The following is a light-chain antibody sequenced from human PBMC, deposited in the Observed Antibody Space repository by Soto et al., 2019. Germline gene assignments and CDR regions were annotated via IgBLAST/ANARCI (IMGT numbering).Light chain of an antibody. CDR1: QSVSDN. Sequence: EMVMTQSPATLSVSPGKRVTLSCRASQSVSDNLAWYQQKPGQAPRLLIYGASTRATTTPARFSGSGSGTEFTLTISSLQSEEFAVYFCQQSTNWQYTLGQGTKLDIK. CDR3: QQSTNWQYT. J-gene: IGKJ2*01. V-gene: IGKV3-15*01. CDR2: GAS.